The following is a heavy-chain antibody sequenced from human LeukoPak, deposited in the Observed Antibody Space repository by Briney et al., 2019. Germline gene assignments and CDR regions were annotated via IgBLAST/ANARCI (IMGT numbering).Heavy chain of an antibody. CDR1: GGSFSGYH. CDR2: INHSGST. CDR3: ARRYSYGYRKNAFDI. J-gene: IGHJ3*02. Sequence: PSETLSLTCAVYGGSFSGYHWSWIRQPPGKGLEWIGEINHSGSTNYNPSLKSRVTISVDTSKNQFSLKLSSVTAADTAVYYCARRYSYGYRKNAFDIWGQGTMVTVSS. D-gene: IGHD5-18*01. V-gene: IGHV4-34*01.